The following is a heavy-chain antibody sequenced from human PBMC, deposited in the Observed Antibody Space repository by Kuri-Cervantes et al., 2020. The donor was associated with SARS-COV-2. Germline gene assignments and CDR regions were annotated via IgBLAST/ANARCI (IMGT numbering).Heavy chain of an antibody. J-gene: IGHJ6*02. CDR3: ARGWYYGMDV. V-gene: IGHV3-13*01. CDR1: GFTFSSYD. CDR2: IGTAGDT. D-gene: IGHD6-19*01. Sequence: GESLKISCAASGFTFSSYDMHWVRQATGKGLEWVSAIGTAGDTYYPGFVKGRFIISRDNAKNSLYLQMNYLRDEDTAVYYCARGWYYGMDVWGQGTTVTVSS.